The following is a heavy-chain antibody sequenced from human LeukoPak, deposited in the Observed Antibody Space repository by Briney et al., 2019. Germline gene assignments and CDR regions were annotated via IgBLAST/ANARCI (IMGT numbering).Heavy chain of an antibody. V-gene: IGHV4-4*07. Sequence: SETLSLTCTVSGGSISNSYWSWIRQPAGKGLEWIGRIYTTGSTNYNPSLKSRVTMSVDTSKNQFSLKLSSVTAADTAVYYCASVGYYYDSSGYYYFQHWGQGTLVTVSS. D-gene: IGHD3-22*01. CDR2: IYTTGST. CDR3: ASVGYYYDSSGYYYFQH. J-gene: IGHJ1*01. CDR1: GGSISNSY.